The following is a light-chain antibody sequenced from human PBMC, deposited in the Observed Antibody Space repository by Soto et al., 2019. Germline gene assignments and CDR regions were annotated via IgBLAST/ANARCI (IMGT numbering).Light chain of an antibody. V-gene: IGLV1-40*01. CDR2: ANG. CDR3: QSYDRSLSGYV. J-gene: IGLJ1*01. CDR1: SSNIGAGYD. Sequence: QSLLTQPPSVSWAPGQRVTISCTGSSSNIGAGYDVHWYQQLPGTAPKLLIYANGNRPSGVPDRFSGSKSGTSASLAITGLQAEDEADYYCQSYDRSLSGYVLGTGTKVTVL.